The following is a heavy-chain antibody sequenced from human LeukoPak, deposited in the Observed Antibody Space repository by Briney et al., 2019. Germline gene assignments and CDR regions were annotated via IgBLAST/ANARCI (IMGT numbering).Heavy chain of an antibody. CDR1: GFTLSNYA. Sequence: PGGSLRLSCAASGFTLSNYAMSRVRQAPGMGLEWVSSLTGSGSRPYYADSVKGRFTVSRDNSKNMLNLQMNSLTVEDTAVYFCTKDVSENYNIWGSYRSDYWGQGTLVTVSS. V-gene: IGHV3-23*01. D-gene: IGHD3-16*02. CDR3: TKDVSENYNIWGSYRSDY. CDR2: LTGSGSRP. J-gene: IGHJ4*02.